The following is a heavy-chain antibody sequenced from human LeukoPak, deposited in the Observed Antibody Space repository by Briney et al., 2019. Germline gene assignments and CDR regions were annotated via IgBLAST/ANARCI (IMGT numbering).Heavy chain of an antibody. CDR1: GFTFSSYG. Sequence: PGGSLRLSCAASGFTFSSYGMNWVRQAPGKGLEWVAVISYDGSNKYYADSVKGRFTISRDNSKNMLYLQMNSLRGEDTAVYYCARPTKYYYDSSGYYYYYYGMDVWGQGTTVTVSS. CDR2: ISYDGSNK. D-gene: IGHD3-22*01. CDR3: ARPTKYYYDSSGYYYYYYGMDV. J-gene: IGHJ6*02. V-gene: IGHV3-30*03.